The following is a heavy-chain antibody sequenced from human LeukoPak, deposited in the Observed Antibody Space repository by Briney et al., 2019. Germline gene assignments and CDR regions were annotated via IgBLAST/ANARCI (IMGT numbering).Heavy chain of an antibody. V-gene: IGHV5-51*01. CDR3: AKLTIAARPIDY. J-gene: IGHJ4*02. CDR1: GYTFSSYW. CDR2: VYPGDSDI. Sequence: GESLKISCKISGYTFSSYWIGWVRQIPGKGLEWMGSVYPGDSDIRHSPSFQGQVTISADKAISTAYLQWSSLKASDTAMYYCAKLTIAARPIDYWGQGTLVTVSS. D-gene: IGHD6-6*01.